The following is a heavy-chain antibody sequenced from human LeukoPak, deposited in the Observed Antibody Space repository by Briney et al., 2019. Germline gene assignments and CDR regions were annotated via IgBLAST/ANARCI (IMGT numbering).Heavy chain of an antibody. CDR3: ARGADGVSSNSRGWFDP. J-gene: IGHJ5*02. CDR1: GFTFSTYS. Sequence: GGSLRLSCAASGFTFSTYSMDWVRQAPGKGLEWVSSISSSSSYIYYADSVKGRFTISRDNARNSLYLQMNTLRAEDTAVYSCARGADGVSSNSRGWFDPWGQGTLVTVSS. CDR2: ISSSSSYI. V-gene: IGHV3-21*01. D-gene: IGHD2-15*01.